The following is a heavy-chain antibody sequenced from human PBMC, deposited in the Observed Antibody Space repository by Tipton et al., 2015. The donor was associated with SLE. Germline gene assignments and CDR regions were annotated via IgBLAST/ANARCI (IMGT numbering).Heavy chain of an antibody. D-gene: IGHD6-19*01. CDR1: GGSISSYY. J-gene: IGHJ3*02. V-gene: IGHV4-59*01. Sequence: TLSLTCTVSGGSISSYYWSWIRQPPGKGLEWIGYIYYSGSTNYNPSLKSRVTISVDTSKNQFSLKLSSVTAADTAVYYCARSGTERIAGAGPAFDIWGQGTMVTVSS. CDR2: IYYSGST. CDR3: ARSGTERIAGAGPAFDI.